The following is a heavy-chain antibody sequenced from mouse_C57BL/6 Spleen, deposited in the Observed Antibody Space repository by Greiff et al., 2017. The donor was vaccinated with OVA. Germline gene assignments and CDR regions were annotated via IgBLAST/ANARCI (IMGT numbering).Heavy chain of an antibody. D-gene: IGHD4-1*01. CDR3: ARSPLTGSYAMDY. CDR1: GYAFRSSW. Sequence: VQLQQSGPELVKPGASVKISCKASGYAFRSSWMNWVKQRPGKGLEWIGRIYPGDGDTNYNGKFKGKATLTADKSSSTAYMQLSSLTSEDSAVYFCARSPLTGSYAMDYWGQGTSVTVSS. CDR2: IYPGDGDT. V-gene: IGHV1-82*01. J-gene: IGHJ4*01.